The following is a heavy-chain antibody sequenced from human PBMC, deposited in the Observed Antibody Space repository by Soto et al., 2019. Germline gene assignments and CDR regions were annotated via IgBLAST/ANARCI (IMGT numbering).Heavy chain of an antibody. CDR2: ITPMFGTP. J-gene: IGHJ4*02. CDR1: GGTLRRYT. Sequence: QVQLVQSGAEVKKPGSSVKVSCKASGGTLRRYTITWVRQAPGQGLEGMGGITPMFGTPNYAQKFRGRVTITADESTSTAYMELSSLRSEDTAMYFCARDGTLYDSRAYYYLYWGQGTLVTVSS. D-gene: IGHD3-22*01. CDR3: ARDGTLYDSRAYYYLY. V-gene: IGHV1-69*01.